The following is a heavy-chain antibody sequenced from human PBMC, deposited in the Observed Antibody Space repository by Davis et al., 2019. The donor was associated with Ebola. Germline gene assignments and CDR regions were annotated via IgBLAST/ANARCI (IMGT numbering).Heavy chain of an antibody. CDR3: PAAGHVDH. CDR2: IRSKANSYAT. CDR1: GFTFSGSA. Sequence: AGSLRLSCAASGFTFSGSAMHWVRQASGKGLEWVGRIRSKANSYATAYAASVKGRFTISRDDSKNTAYLQMNSLKTEDTAVYYCPAAGHVDHWGQGTLVTVSS. J-gene: IGHJ4*02. D-gene: IGHD6-13*01. V-gene: IGHV3-73*01.